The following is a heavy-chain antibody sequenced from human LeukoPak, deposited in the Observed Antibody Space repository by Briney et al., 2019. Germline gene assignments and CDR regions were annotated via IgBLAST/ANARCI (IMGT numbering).Heavy chain of an antibody. J-gene: IGHJ4*02. CDR3: AKDPYDILTGYSAYYFDY. D-gene: IGHD3-9*01. CDR2: ISGSGGST. Sequence: PGGSLRLSCAASGFTFSSYAMHWVRQAPGKGLEWVSAISGSGGSTYYADSVKGRFTISRDNSKNTLYLQMNSLRAEDTAVYYCAKDPYDILTGYSAYYFDYWGQGTLVTVSS. CDR1: GFTFSSYA. V-gene: IGHV3-23*01.